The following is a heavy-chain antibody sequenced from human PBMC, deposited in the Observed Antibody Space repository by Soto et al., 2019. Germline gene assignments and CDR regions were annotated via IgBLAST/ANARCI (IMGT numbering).Heavy chain of an antibody. CDR3: ARAPPVPAAVSGLDF. CDR1: GYNFATYG. J-gene: IGHJ4*02. V-gene: IGHV1-18*01. CDR2: ITAYNDNT. Sequence: QVQLVQSPSEVKKPGASVKVSCKASGYNFATYGISWVRQAPGQGLEWLAWITAYNDNTNYAEKFHGRVTLTTETPTNTAYMELRSLRFADTAVYYCARAPPVPAAVSGLDFWGQGTLVVVSS. D-gene: IGHD2-2*01.